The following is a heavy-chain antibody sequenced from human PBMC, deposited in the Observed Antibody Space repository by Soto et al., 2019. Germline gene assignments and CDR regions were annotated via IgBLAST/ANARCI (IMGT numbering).Heavy chain of an antibody. CDR2: IWYDGSNK. J-gene: IGHJ6*02. V-gene: IGHV3-33*01. Sequence: GGSLRLSCAASGFTFSSYGMHWVRQAPGKGLEWVAVIWYDGSNKYYADSVKGRFTISRDNSKNTLYLQMNSLRAEDTAVYYCARDESAIYGMDVWGQGTTVTVSS. D-gene: IGHD3-3*01. CDR1: GFTFSSYG. CDR3: ARDESAIYGMDV.